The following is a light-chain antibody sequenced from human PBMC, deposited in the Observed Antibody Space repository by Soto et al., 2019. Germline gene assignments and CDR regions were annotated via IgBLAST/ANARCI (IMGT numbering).Light chain of an antibody. CDR1: SRDIGAYNH. CDR2: EVT. Sequence: QSVLTQPASVSGSPGQSITISCTGTSRDIGAYNHVSWYQQHPGKAPKLLIYEVTNRASGISVRFSASKSGSAASLTISGLQAEDEADYYCSSYSGSSHWVFGGGTKLTVL. CDR3: SSYSGSSHWV. V-gene: IGLV2-14*01. J-gene: IGLJ3*02.